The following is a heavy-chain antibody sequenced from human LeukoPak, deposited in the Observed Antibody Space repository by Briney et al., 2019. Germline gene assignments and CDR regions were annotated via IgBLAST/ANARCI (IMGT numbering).Heavy chain of an antibody. V-gene: IGHV4-61*02. CDR1: GGSISSGSYY. Sequence: SQTLSLTCTVSGGSISSGSYYWSWIRQPAGKGLEWIGRIYTSGNTNYNPSLKSRVTISVDTSKNQFSLKLSSVTAADTAVYYCASSNAIPKYYFDYWSQGTLVTVSS. CDR3: ASSNAIPKYYFDY. D-gene: IGHD2-8*01. J-gene: IGHJ4*02. CDR2: IYTSGNT.